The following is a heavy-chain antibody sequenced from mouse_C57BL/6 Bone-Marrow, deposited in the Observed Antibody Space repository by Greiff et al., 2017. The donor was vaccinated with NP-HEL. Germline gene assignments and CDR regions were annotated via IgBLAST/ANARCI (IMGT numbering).Heavy chain of an antibody. D-gene: IGHD5-1-1*01. CDR2: INPYNGGT. CDR1: GYTFTDYY. J-gene: IGHJ4*01. Sequence: EVQLQQSGPVLVKPGASVKMSCKASGYTFTDYYMNWVKQSHGKSLEWIGVINPYNGGTSYNQKFKGKATLTVDKSSSTAYMELNSLTSEDSAVYYCARWAYTSTGDAMDYWGQGTSVTVSS. CDR3: ARWAYTSTGDAMDY. V-gene: IGHV1-19*01.